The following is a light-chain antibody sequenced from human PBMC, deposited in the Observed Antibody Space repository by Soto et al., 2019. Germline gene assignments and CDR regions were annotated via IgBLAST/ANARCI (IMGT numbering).Light chain of an antibody. CDR3: QQTRAYPST. CDR1: QIVSSTY. Sequence: EIVLTQSPGTLSLSPGERATLSCRASQIVSSTYLAWFQQKPGQAPRLLIYGASTRATGIPDRFSGSGSGTDFTLTITSLQAEDFATYYCQQTRAYPSTFGGGTKVDIK. J-gene: IGKJ4*01. V-gene: IGKV3-20*01. CDR2: GAS.